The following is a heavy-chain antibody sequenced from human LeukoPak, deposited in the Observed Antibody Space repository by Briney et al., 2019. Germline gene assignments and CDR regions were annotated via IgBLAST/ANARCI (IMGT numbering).Heavy chain of an antibody. CDR1: GGSISSYY. J-gene: IGHJ3*02. CDR2: IYTSGST. V-gene: IGHV4-4*07. Sequence: SETLSLTCSVSGGSISSYYWSWIRQPAGKGLEWIGRIYTSGSTNYNPSLKSRVTMSVDTSKNQFSLKLSPVTAADTAVYYCARSKRSYYDSSGYEFDAFDIWGQGTMVTVS. D-gene: IGHD3-22*01. CDR3: ARSKRSYYDSSGYEFDAFDI.